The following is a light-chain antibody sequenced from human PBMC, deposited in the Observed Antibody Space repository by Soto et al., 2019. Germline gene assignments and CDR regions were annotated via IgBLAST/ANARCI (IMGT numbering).Light chain of an antibody. CDR2: AAS. CDR3: QQSYSTPFT. CDR1: QSISNY. J-gene: IGKJ3*01. Sequence: DILMTQSPSSLSASVGDRVTLTCRASQSISNYLNWYQQKAGKAPKVMIHAASSLQSGVPARFSGSGSGTDFTLTISSLQPEDFGAYYCQQSYSTPFTFAPGTKVDIK. V-gene: IGKV1-39*01.